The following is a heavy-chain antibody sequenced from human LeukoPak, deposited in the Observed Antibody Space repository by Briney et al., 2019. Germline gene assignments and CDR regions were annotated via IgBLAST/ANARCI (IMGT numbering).Heavy chain of an antibody. Sequence: GGSLRLSCAASGFTFSSYGMHWVRQAPGKGLEWVSSISSSSSYIYYADSVKGRFTISRDNAKNSLYLQMNSLRAEDTAVYYCARDVYRSGQMSYWGQGTLVTVSS. V-gene: IGHV3-21*01. CDR2: ISSSSSYI. CDR3: ARDVYRSGQMSY. CDR1: GFTFSSYG. J-gene: IGHJ4*02. D-gene: IGHD6-19*01.